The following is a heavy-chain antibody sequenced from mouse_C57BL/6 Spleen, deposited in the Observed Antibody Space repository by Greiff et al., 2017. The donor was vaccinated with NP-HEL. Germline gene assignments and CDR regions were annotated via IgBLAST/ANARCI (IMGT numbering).Heavy chain of an antibody. D-gene: IGHD2-2*01. J-gene: IGHJ3*01. V-gene: IGHV1-61*01. CDR1: GYTFTSYW. CDR2: IYPSDSET. Sequence: QVQLQQPGAELVRPGSSVKLSCKASGYTFTSYWMDWVKQRPGQGLEWIGNIYPSDSETHYNQKFKDKATLTVDKSSSTAYMQLSSLTSEDSAVYYCGRFYYGYDPFAYWGQGTLVTVSA. CDR3: GRFYYGYDPFAY.